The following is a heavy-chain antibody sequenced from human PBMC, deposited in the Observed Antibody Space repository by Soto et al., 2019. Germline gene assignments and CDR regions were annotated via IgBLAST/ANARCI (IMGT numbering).Heavy chain of an antibody. CDR1: GGSISSSSYY. J-gene: IGHJ4*02. V-gene: IGHV4-39*07. D-gene: IGHD1-7*01. CDR3: ASRDPGTSVDY. CDR2: IYRTGST. Sequence: SETLSLTCTVSGGSISSSSYYWVWIRQPPGKGLEWIGEIYRTGSTNYNPSLKSRVTISLDKSENQFSLKVTSLTAADTAVYYCASRDPGTSVDYWGQGTLVTVSS.